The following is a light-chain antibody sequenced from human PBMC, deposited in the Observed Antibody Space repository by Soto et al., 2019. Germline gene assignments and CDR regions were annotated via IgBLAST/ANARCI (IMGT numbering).Light chain of an antibody. V-gene: IGLV3-21*04. J-gene: IGLJ1*01. CDR1: NIGSKS. CDR2: YDS. CDR3: QVWDSSSDASYV. Sequence: SYELTQPPSVSVAPGKTARITCGGNNIGSKSVHWYQQKPGQAPVPVIYYDSDRPSGIPERFSGSNSGNTATLTISRVEAGDEADYYCQVWDSSSDASYVFGTGTKVTVL.